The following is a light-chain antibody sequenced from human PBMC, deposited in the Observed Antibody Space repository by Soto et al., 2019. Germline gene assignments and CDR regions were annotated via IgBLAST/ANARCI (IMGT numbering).Light chain of an antibody. CDR2: GAS. V-gene: IGKV3-15*01. J-gene: IGKJ2*01. CDR3: QHYNNWPYT. Sequence: ETVMTQSPATLSVSPGERATLSCRASQSVRTYLAWYQQKPGQSPRLLIYGASTTATGIPARFSGSGSGTEFTRTISSLQSEDCAVYYCQHYNNWPYTFGQGTKLEI. CDR1: QSVRTY.